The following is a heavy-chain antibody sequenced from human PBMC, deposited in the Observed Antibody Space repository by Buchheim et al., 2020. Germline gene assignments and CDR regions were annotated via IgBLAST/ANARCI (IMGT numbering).Heavy chain of an antibody. V-gene: IGHV4-34*01. D-gene: IGHD2-15*01. Sequence: QVQLQQWGAGLLKPSETLSLTCAVYGGSFSGYYWSWIRQPPGKGLEWIGEINHSGSTNYNPSLKSRVTISVDTSKNQFSLNLSSVTAADTAVYYCARAGRGIYCSGGSCYSPYAFDIWGQGT. J-gene: IGHJ3*02. CDR2: INHSGST. CDR3: ARAGRGIYCSGGSCYSPYAFDI. CDR1: GGSFSGYY.